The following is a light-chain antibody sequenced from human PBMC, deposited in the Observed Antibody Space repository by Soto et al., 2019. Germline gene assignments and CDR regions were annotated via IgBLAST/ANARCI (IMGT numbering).Light chain of an antibody. CDR2: HAS. V-gene: IGKV1-33*01. CDR1: QNITNN. CDR3: QQYYDLPPLT. Sequence: DIQMTQSPSSLSASIGDRVTITCQASQNITNNLSWYQQKPGKAPNLLIYHASKLAKGVTSRFSGSGSGTDFSFIITSLQREDLATYYCQQYYDLPPLTFGQGTRLEIK. J-gene: IGKJ5*01.